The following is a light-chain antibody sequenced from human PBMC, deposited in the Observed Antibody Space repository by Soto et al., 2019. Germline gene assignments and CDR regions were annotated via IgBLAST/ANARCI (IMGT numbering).Light chain of an antibody. CDR3: QQYHDWPLT. J-gene: IGKJ4*01. V-gene: IGKV3-15*01. Sequence: EIVMTQSPATLFVSPGERATLSCRASEGIRSHLAWYQQKPGQAPRLLFYAASTRATGVPATFSGSGSGTEFTLTISSLQSEDYAIYYCQQYHDWPLTFGGGNKVEI. CDR2: AAS. CDR1: EGIRSH.